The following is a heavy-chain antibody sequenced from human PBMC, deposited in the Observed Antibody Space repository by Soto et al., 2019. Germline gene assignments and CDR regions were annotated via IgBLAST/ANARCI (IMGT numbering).Heavy chain of an antibody. V-gene: IGHV3-33*08. D-gene: IGHD6-19*01. CDR2: IWYDGSNK. CDR3: ARDRYSSGWSAFDY. CDR1: GFTFSTYG. J-gene: IGHJ4*02. Sequence: GGSLRLSCAVSGFTFSTYGMSWVRQAPGKGLEWVAVIWYDGSNKYYADSVKGRFTISRDNSKNTLYLQMNSLRAEDTAVYYCARDRYSSGWSAFDYWGQGTLVTVSS.